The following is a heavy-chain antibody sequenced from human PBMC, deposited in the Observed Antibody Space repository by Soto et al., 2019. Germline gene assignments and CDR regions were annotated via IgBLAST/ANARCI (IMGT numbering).Heavy chain of an antibody. V-gene: IGHV3-23*01. Sequence: GGSLRLSCAASGFNVGAFAVNWVRQAPGKGLEWVSGISVSDAFIYYADSVRGRFSISRGASENILYLQMNSLRVDDTALYYCTRETVAGITGLDYWGPGTLVTVSS. CDR3: TRETVAGITGLDY. J-gene: IGHJ4*02. CDR2: ISVSDAFI. D-gene: IGHD1-20*01. CDR1: GFNVGAFA.